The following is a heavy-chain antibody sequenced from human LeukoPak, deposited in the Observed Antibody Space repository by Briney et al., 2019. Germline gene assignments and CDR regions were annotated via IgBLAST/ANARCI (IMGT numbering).Heavy chain of an antibody. J-gene: IGHJ3*02. CDR1: GGSISTVY. Sequence: SETLSLTCTVSGGSISTVYWTWIRQPPGKGLEWIGSIYYSGSTYYNPSLKSRVTISVDTSKNQFSLKLSSVTAADTAVYYCASVMYYYDSSGYYYDAFDIWGQGTMVTVSS. D-gene: IGHD3-22*01. CDR2: IYYSGST. V-gene: IGHV4-59*05. CDR3: ASVMYYYDSSGYYYDAFDI.